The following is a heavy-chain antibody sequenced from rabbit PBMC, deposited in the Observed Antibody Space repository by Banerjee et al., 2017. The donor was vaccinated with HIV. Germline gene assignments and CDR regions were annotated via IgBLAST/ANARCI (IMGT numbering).Heavy chain of an antibody. D-gene: IGHD7-1*01. J-gene: IGHJ3*01. Sequence: QSLEESGGDLVKPGASLTLTCTASGFSFSSIYYMCWVRQAPGKGLEWIACIDTGSSGSTYYASWAKGRFTISKTSSTTVTLQMTSLTAADTATYFCARSNTDISAPYPGYGPTRLDLWGQGTLVTVS. CDR1: GFSFSSIYY. V-gene: IGHV1S40*01. CDR2: IDTGSSGST. CDR3: ARSNTDISAPYPGYGPTRLDL.